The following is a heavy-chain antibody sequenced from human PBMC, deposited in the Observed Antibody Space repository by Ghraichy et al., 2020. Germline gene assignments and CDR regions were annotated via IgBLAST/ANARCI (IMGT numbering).Heavy chain of an antibody. CDR1: GFTFGDYA. D-gene: IGHD2-2*01. Sequence: GESLNISCTASGFTFGDYAMSWFRQAPGKGLEWVGFIRSKAYGGTTEYAASVKGRFTISRDDSKSIAYLQMNSLKTEDTAVYYCTREGSYCSSTSCYNWFDPWGQGTLVTVSS. CDR3: TREGSYCSSTSCYNWFDP. V-gene: IGHV3-49*03. CDR2: IRSKAYGGTT. J-gene: IGHJ5*02.